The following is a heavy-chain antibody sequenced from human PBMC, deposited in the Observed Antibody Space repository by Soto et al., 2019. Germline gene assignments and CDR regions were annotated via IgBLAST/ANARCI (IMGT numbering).Heavy chain of an antibody. Sequence: QVQLVQSGAEMRKPGSSLRVSCKASGSTFSDFAFSWVRQAPGQGLEWMGGIVPRFGSPNYAQKFGGRVTISADTSTSTVYMEVSSLRFYDTAVYFCARDRIQLRLGKYSFNGMDVWGQGTTITVSS. CDR3: ARDRIQLRLGKYSFNGMDV. CDR1: GSTFSDFA. J-gene: IGHJ6*02. CDR2: IVPRFGSP. V-gene: IGHV1-69*06. D-gene: IGHD3-16*01.